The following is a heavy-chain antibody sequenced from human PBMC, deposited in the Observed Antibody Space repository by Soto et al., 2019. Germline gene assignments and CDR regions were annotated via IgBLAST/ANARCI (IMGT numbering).Heavy chain of an antibody. CDR3: ARGLTSGDY. D-gene: IGHD7-27*01. CDR2: INPNGGST. Sequence: QVQLVQSGAEVKNPGASVKLSCKASGYTFTSFYIHWVRQAPGQGLEWMAIINPNGGSTIYAPNLQGRVTLTRDTSTNTVYIELSSLGSEDTAVYYCARGLTSGDYWGQGTLVTVSS. CDR1: GYTFTSFY. V-gene: IGHV1-46*01. J-gene: IGHJ4*02.